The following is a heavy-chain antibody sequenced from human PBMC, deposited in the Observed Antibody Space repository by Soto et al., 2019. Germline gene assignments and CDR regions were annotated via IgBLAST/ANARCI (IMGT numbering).Heavy chain of an antibody. Sequence: PGGSLRLSCSSSGFTFISYAMQWVRQAPGKGLEYVSAISSNGGSTYYADSVKGRFTISRDNSKNTLYLQMSSLRAEDTAVYYCVKDDRYPGCSSSWYGPGPRYYYYGMDVWGQGTTVTVSS. CDR3: VKDDRYPGCSSSWYGPGPRYYYYGMDV. J-gene: IGHJ6*02. CDR2: ISSNGGST. CDR1: GFTFISYA. D-gene: IGHD6-13*01. V-gene: IGHV3-64D*06.